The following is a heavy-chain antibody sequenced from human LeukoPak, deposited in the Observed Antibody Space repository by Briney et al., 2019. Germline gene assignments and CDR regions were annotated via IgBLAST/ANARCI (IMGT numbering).Heavy chain of an antibody. V-gene: IGHV3-30*18. Sequence: GGSLRLSCAASGFTFSSYGMHWVRQAPGKGLEWVAVISYDGSNKYYADSVKGRFTISRDNSKNTLYLQMNSLRAEDTAVYYCAKDVKYYAKSQGYFDYWGQGTLVTVSS. D-gene: IGHD3-3*01. CDR2: ISYDGSNK. CDR3: AKDVKYYAKSQGYFDY. CDR1: GFTFSSYG. J-gene: IGHJ4*02.